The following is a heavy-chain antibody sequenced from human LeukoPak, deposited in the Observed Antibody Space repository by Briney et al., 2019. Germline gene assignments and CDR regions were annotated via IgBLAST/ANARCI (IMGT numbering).Heavy chain of an antibody. Sequence: GGSLRLSCAASGFIFRKFRMHWVRQTPGKGLEWVASISSSSNYIFYGDSVRGRFTLSRDNANNSLSLHINSLSAEDTGVYYCARDPVVVIPAAPPGGSSHYYYKGLDVWGQGTTVTVS. J-gene: IGHJ6*02. V-gene: IGHV3-21*01. CDR2: ISSSSNYI. CDR1: GFIFRKFR. CDR3: ARDPVVVIPAAPPGGSSHYYYKGLDV. D-gene: IGHD2-2*01.